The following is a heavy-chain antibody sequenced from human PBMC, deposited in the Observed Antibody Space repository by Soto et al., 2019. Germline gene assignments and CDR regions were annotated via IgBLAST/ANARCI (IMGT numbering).Heavy chain of an antibody. D-gene: IGHD1-20*01. V-gene: IGHV4-59*08. Sequence: PSETLSLTCTVSGGSISTYYWSWIRQPPGKGLEWLGYIYYSGGTNYNPSLMSRVTISVDTSENRFSLQLSSVTAADTAVYYCAKGTVNINYFDYWGQGALVTVSS. CDR3: AKGTVNINYFDY. CDR2: IYYSGGT. CDR1: GGSISTYY. J-gene: IGHJ4*02.